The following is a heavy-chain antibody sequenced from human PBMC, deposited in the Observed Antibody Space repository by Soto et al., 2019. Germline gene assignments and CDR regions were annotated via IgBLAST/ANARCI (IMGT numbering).Heavy chain of an antibody. Sequence: VQLVESGGGVVQPGRSLRLSCAASGLTFSTYGFHWVRQAPGKGLEWVAVISNDVRNIHYAESVKGRFTISRDNSKNTLYLKKNSLRPNDTAVYYCVKDTLGGMTPVFMPGPDWGQGTLVTVSS. V-gene: IGHV3-30*18. D-gene: IGHD2-2*01. CDR2: ISNDVRNI. CDR3: VKDTLGGMTPVFMPGPD. CDR1: GLTFSTYG. J-gene: IGHJ4*02.